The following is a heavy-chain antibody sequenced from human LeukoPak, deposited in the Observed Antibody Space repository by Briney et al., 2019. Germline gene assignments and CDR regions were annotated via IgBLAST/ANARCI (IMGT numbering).Heavy chain of an antibody. CDR2: ISGSGGSK. CDR3: AKDQSRYSSSADY. J-gene: IGHJ4*02. V-gene: IGHV3-23*01. Sequence: PGGALRLSCAASGCSFSRCAMRGVRQAPGKGLDWASAISGSGGSKYYADPVKGRFTLSRDNSKNTLYLQMNSLSAEDTAVYYCAKDQSRYSSSADYWGQGTLVPVSS. CDR1: GCSFSRCA. D-gene: IGHD6-13*01.